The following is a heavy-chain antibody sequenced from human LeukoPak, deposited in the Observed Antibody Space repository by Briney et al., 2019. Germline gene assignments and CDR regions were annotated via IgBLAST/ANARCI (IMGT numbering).Heavy chain of an antibody. CDR1: GFTFSVSG. D-gene: IGHD1-14*01. V-gene: IGHV3-30*02. Sequence: GGSLRLSCAASGFTFSVSGMHWVRQAPGKGLEWVAFIRSDGFNKYYADSVKGRFTISRDNSKNTLYLQMNSLRAEDTAVYYCAKDSRNLPFDYWGQGTLVTVSS. CDR2: IRSDGFNK. CDR3: AKDSRNLPFDY. J-gene: IGHJ4*02.